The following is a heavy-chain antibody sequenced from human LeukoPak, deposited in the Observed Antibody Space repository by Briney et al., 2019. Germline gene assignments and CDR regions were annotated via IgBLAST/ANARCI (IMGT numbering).Heavy chain of an antibody. D-gene: IGHD6-13*01. CDR2: IYTSGST. CDR3: ARDKQAAAGTES. V-gene: IGHV4-4*07. J-gene: IGHJ4*02. CDR1: GGSISSYY. Sequence: PSETLSLTCSVSGGSISSYYWSWIRQPAGKGLEWIGRIYTSGSTNYNPSLKSRVTISVDTSKNQFSLKLSSVTAADTAVYYCARDKQAAAGTESWGQETLVTVSS.